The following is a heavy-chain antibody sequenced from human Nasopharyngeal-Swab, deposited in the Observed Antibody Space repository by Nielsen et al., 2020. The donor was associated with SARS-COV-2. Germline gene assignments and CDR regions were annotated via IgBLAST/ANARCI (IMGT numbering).Heavy chain of an antibody. V-gene: IGHV3-21*01. Sequence: GESLKISCAASGFTFSSYSMNWVRQAPGKGLEWVSSISSSSSYIYYADSVKGRFTISRDNAKNSLYLQMNSLRAEDTAVYYCARVGILTDGDYWGQGNLVTVS. CDR1: GFTFSSYS. CDR3: ARVGILTDGDY. CDR2: ISSSSSYI. D-gene: IGHD3-9*01. J-gene: IGHJ4*02.